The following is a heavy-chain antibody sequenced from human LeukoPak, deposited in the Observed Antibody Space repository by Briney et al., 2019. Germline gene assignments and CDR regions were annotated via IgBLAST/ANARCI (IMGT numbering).Heavy chain of an antibody. CDR2: IWYDGSNK. D-gene: IGHD3-10*01. CDR3: ARDGGSGSYYNGWFDP. J-gene: IGHJ5*02. Sequence: GRSLRLSCAASGFTFSSYGMHWVRQAPGKGLEWVAVIWYDGSNKYYADSVKGRFTISRGNSKNTLYLQMNSLRAEDTAVYYCARDGGSGSYYNGWFDPWGQGTLVTVSS. CDR1: GFTFSSYG. V-gene: IGHV3-33*01.